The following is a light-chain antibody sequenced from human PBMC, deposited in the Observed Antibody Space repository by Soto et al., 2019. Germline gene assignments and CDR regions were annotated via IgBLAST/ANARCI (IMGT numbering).Light chain of an antibody. CDR3: AAWDDSVNGRV. CDR2: TNN. Sequence: QSVLTQQLSASGTPGQRVTISCSGSSSNIGSSNVNWYQQLPGTAPKLLIYTNNQRPSGVPDRFSGSKSGTSASLAISGLQSEDEADYYCAAWDDSVNGRVFGTGTKVTVL. V-gene: IGLV1-44*01. CDR1: SSNIGSSN. J-gene: IGLJ1*01.